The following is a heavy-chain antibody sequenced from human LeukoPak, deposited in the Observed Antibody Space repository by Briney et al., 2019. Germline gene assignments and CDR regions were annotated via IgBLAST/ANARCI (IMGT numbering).Heavy chain of an antibody. CDR3: ARVVVRHNWFDP. CDR1: GGSFSDYY. D-gene: IGHD3-22*01. Sequence: SETLSLTCAVYGGSFSDYYWSWIRQPPGKGLEWIGEINHSGSTNYNPSLKSRVTISVDTSKNQFSLKLSSVTAADTAVYYCARVVVRHNWFDPWGQGTLVTVSS. J-gene: IGHJ5*02. V-gene: IGHV4-34*01. CDR2: INHSGST.